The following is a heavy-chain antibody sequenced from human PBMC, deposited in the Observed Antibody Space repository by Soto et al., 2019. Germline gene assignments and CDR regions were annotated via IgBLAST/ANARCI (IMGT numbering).Heavy chain of an antibody. D-gene: IGHD2-2*01. Sequence: EVQLLESGGGLVQPGGSLRLSCAASGFTFSSYAMSWVRQAPGKGLEWVSAISGSGGSTYYAASVKGRFTISRDNSQNTLYLQMSSLRGEDTAVYYYARAVNCSSTSDCDADGHFGMVVRGQGSTVTV. CDR2: ISGSGGST. V-gene: IGHV3-23*01. CDR3: ARAVNCSSTSDCDADGHFGMVV. J-gene: IGHJ6*02. CDR1: GFTFSSYA.